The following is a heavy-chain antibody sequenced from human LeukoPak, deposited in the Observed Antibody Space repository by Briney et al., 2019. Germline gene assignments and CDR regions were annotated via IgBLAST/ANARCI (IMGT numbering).Heavy chain of an antibody. Sequence: PGGSLRLSCTASGFTFSSQAMSWIRQAPGKGLEWVSYISSSGSTIYYADSVKGRFTISRDNAKNSLYLQMNSLRAEDTAVYYCARSRGVATIPYGMDVWGQGTTVTVSS. CDR3: ARSRGVATIPYGMDV. CDR1: GFTFSSQA. CDR2: ISSSGSTI. V-gene: IGHV3-11*01. D-gene: IGHD5-12*01. J-gene: IGHJ6*02.